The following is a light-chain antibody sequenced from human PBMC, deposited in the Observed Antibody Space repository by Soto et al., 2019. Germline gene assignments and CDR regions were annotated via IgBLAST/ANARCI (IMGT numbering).Light chain of an antibody. V-gene: IGLV2-14*01. Sequence: QSALTQPASVSGSPGQSITISCTGTSSDVGGYNYVSWYQQHPGQAPKLMIYNVSNRPSGVSNLFSGSKSGNTASLTISGLQADDEGHYYCSSFTSTNPVLFGGGTKLTVL. CDR3: SSFTSTNPVL. J-gene: IGLJ2*01. CDR2: NVS. CDR1: SSDVGGYNY.